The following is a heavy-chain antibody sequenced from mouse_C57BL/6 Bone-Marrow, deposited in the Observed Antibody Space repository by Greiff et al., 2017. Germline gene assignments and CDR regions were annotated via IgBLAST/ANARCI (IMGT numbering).Heavy chain of an antibody. D-gene: IGHD1-1*01. CDR2: INPENGGT. CDR3: ITALCISTVEDAMDY. J-gene: IGHJ4*01. CDR1: GFTITDDY. V-gene: IGHV14-4*01. Sequence: EVQLQQSGAELVRPGASVKLSCTASGFTITDDYMHWVKQRPGQGLEWIGWINPENGGTKSASKFPGKATITADTSSNTAYLQLSSLASEDSAVYYCITALCISTVEDAMDYWGQGTSVTVSS.